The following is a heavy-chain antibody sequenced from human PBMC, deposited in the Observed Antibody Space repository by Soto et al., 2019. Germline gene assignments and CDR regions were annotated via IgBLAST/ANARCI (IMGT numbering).Heavy chain of an antibody. CDR2: ISAYNGNT. D-gene: IGHD5-18*01. CDR1: GYTFTSYG. V-gene: IGHV1-18*01. CDR3: ARVDVDTAMAYFDY. Sequence: GASVKGSCKASGYTFTSYGIRWVRQAPGQGLEWMGWISAYNGNTNYAQKLQGRVTMTTDTSTSTAYMELRSLRSDDTAVYYCARVDVDTAMAYFDYWGQGTLVTVYS. J-gene: IGHJ4*02.